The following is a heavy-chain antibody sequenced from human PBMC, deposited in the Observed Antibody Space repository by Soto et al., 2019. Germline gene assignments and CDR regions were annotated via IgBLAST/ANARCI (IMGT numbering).Heavy chain of an antibody. D-gene: IGHD2-2*02. Sequence: SETLSLTCSVSGGSISSGGYYWSWIRQHPGTGLAWIGYISYSGTTYYNPSLRSRLIISVDTSKNQFSLKLRSVTAADTAVYYCARHHCTSTSCFTGYFDYWAPGTLVTVSS. V-gene: IGHV4-31*03. CDR1: GGSISSGGYY. J-gene: IGHJ4*02. CDR3: ARHHCTSTSCFTGYFDY. CDR2: ISYSGTT.